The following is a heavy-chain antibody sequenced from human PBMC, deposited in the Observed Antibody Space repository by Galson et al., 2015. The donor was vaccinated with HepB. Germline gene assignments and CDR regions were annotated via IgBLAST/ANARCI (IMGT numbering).Heavy chain of an antibody. V-gene: IGHV3-64D*06. CDR3: VKDLGAVPCDMDV. J-gene: IGHJ6*02. Sequence: SLRLSCAASGFSFSSYAIHWVRQAPGKGLEYVSSVGSNGDSTYYTDSVKGRFTISRDDSKNTVYLQMSSLRPEDTALYFCVKDLGAVPCDMDVWGQGTTVTVSS. D-gene: IGHD3-16*01. CDR1: GFSFSSYA. CDR2: VGSNGDST.